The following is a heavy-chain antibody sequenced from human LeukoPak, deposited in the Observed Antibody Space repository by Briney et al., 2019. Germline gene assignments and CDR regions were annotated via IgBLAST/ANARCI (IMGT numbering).Heavy chain of an antibody. Sequence: PSETLSLTCTVSGGSISSYYWSWIRQPPGKGLEWIGYIYSSGSTNYNPSLESRVTISVDTSKNQFSLKLSSVTAADTAVYYCARHYYHSRGSYSFDYWGQGTLVTVSS. D-gene: IGHD3-22*01. CDR1: GGSISSYY. V-gene: IGHV4-59*01. J-gene: IGHJ4*02. CDR3: ARHYYHSRGSYSFDY. CDR2: IYSSGST.